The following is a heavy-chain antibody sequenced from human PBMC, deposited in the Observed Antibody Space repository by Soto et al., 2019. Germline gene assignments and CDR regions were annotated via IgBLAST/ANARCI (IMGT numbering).Heavy chain of an antibody. CDR2: ITPLFGTA. CDR1: GGTFSTYA. J-gene: IGHJ4*02. D-gene: IGHD6-19*01. Sequence: GASVKVSCKTSGGTFSTYAIYWVRQAPGQGLEWMGAITPLFGTADYAQKFQGRVTITADESTSTAYMELSSLRSEDTVVYYCARPKGSYSSGYYYFDYWGQGTLVTVSS. CDR3: ARPKGSYSSGYYYFDY. V-gene: IGHV1-69*13.